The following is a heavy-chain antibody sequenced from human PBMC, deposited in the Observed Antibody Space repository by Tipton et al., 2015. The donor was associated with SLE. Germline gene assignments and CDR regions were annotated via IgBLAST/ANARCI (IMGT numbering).Heavy chain of an antibody. CDR3: ARERAAEYYFLN. D-gene: IGHD2/OR15-2a*01. Sequence: SLRLSCAASGFIFSNYWMHWVRQAPGKGLVWVARINLDGSSGRSADSVEGRFTISRDNAKNTLYLQMKSLRAEDTAVYYCARERAAEYYFLNWGQGTLVTVSS. J-gene: IGHJ4*02. CDR2: INLDGSSG. CDR1: GFIFSNYW. V-gene: IGHV3-74*01.